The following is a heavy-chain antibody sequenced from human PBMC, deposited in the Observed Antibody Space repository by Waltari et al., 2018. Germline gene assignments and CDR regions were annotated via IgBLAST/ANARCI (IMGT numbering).Heavy chain of an antibody. CDR1: GFTFSSYW. D-gene: IGHD1-1*01. Sequence: EVQLVESGGGLVQPGGSLRLSCAASGFTFSSYWMSWVRQAPGKGLGWVANIKQDGSEKYYVDSVKGRFTISRDNAKNSLYLQMNSLRAEDTAVYYCARAQLYYYYGMDVWGQGTTVTVSS. J-gene: IGHJ6*02. V-gene: IGHV3-7*03. CDR2: IKQDGSEK. CDR3: ARAQLYYYYGMDV.